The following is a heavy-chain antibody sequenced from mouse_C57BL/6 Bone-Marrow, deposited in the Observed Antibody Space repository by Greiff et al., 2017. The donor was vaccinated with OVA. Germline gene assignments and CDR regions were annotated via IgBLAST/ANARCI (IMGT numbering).Heavy chain of an antibody. D-gene: IGHD1-1*02. J-gene: IGHJ2*01. V-gene: IGHV1-50*01. CDR3: ARWGGPPFDY. CDR2: IDPSDSYT. CDR1: GYTFTSYW. Sequence: QVQLQQSGAELVKPGASVKLSCKASGYTFTSYWMQWVKQRPGQGLEWIGEIDPSDSYTNYNQKFKGKATLTVDTSSSTAYMQLSSLTSEDSAVYYCARWGGPPFDYWGQGTTLTVSS.